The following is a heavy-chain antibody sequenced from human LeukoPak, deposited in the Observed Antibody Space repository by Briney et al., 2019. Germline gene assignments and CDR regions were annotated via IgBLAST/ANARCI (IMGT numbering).Heavy chain of an antibody. Sequence: ASVNVSCKASGYTFTSYGISWVRQAPGQGLEWMGWISAYNGNTNYAQKLQGRVTMTTDTSTSTAYMELRSLRSDDTAVYYCARDRTAWGYCSSTSCDNWFDPWGQGTLVTVSS. D-gene: IGHD2-2*01. V-gene: IGHV1-18*01. J-gene: IGHJ5*02. CDR1: GYTFTSYG. CDR3: ARDRTAWGYCSSTSCDNWFDP. CDR2: ISAYNGNT.